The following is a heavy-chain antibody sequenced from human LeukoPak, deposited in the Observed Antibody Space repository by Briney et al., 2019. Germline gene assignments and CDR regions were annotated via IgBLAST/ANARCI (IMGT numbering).Heavy chain of an antibody. CDR1: GGSISSSSYY. CDR3: ARQPGGRLYYFDY. V-gene: IGHV4-39*01. J-gene: IGHJ4*02. CDR2: IYYSGST. Sequence: PSETLSLTCTVSGGSISSSSYYWGWIRQPPGKGLEWIGSIYYSGSTYYNPSLKSRVTISVDTSKNQFSLKLSSVTAADTAVHYCARQPGGRLYYFDYWGQGTLVTVSS. D-gene: IGHD3-16*01.